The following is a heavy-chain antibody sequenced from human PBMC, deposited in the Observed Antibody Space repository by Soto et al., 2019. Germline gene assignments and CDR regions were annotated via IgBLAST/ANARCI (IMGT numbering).Heavy chain of an antibody. Sequence: GGSLRLSCAASGFTFSSYGMHWVRQAPGKGLEWVAVISYDGSNKYYADSVKGRFTISRDNSKNTLYLQMNSLRAEDTAVYFCAKDGGPLGPLSGGYYFDYWGQGTLVTVSS. V-gene: IGHV3-30*18. D-gene: IGHD2-15*01. CDR3: AKDGGPLGPLSGGYYFDY. J-gene: IGHJ4*02. CDR1: GFTFSSYG. CDR2: ISYDGSNK.